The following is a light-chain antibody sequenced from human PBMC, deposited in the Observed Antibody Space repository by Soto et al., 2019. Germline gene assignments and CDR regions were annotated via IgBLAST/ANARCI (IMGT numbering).Light chain of an antibody. J-gene: IGLJ1*01. CDR2: EAS. CDR3: CSYAGGSPLGV. Sequence: QSVLTQPASVSGSPGQSITISCTGTSSDFGNYNLVSWYQQHPGKAPKLMIYEASKRPSGVSNRFSASKSGITASLTISGLQAEDEADYYCCSYAGGSPLGVFGTGTKVTV. V-gene: IGLV2-23*02. CDR1: SSDFGNYNL.